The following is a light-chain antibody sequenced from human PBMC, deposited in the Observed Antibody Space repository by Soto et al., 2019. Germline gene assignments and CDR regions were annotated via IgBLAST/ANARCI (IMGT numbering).Light chain of an antibody. CDR3: QQYGRSPFT. J-gene: IGKJ3*01. V-gene: IGKV3-20*01. Sequence: DIVLTQSPGTLSLSPGERATLSCRASQSVSSNNLAWYQQRPGQAPRVVIYGASTRATGNPERFSGSGSGTDFTLNISGLEPEDFAVYYCQQYGRSPFTFGPGTKVDIK. CDR2: GAS. CDR1: QSVSSNN.